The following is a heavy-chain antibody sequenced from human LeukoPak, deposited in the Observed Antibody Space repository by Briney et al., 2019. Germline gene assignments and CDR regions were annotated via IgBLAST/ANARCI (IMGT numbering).Heavy chain of an antibody. D-gene: IGHD5-18*01. V-gene: IGHV4-34*01. J-gene: IGHJ4*02. CDR3: ARGPGYSYGFYYFDY. Sequence: SETLSLTCAVYGGSFSGYYWGWIRQPPGKGLEWIGEINHSGGTNYNPSLKSRVTISVDTSKNQFSLKLSSVTAADTAVYYCARGPGYSYGFYYFDYWGQGTLVTVSS. CDR2: INHSGGT. CDR1: GGSFSGYY.